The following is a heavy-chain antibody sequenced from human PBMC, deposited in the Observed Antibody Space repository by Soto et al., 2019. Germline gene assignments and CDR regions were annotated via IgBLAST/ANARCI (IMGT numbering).Heavy chain of an antibody. D-gene: IGHD1-26*01. Sequence: VQLVQSGAEVKKPGSSVRISCKASGGIFTSSVINWVRQAPGQGLEWMGGIIPIFGTANYAQRFQGRVTITADESTSTAYMELSSLRSEDTALYYRATGVELSTIDYWGQGTLVTVSS. CDR2: IIPIFGTA. J-gene: IGHJ4*02. CDR1: GGIFTSSV. V-gene: IGHV1-69*01. CDR3: ATGVELSTIDY.